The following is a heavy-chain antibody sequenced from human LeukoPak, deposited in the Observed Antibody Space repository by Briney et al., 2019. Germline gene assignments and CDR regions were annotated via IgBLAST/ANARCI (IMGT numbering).Heavy chain of an antibody. V-gene: IGHV3-30*04. Sequence: PGGSLRLSCAASGFTFSSYAMHWVRQAPGKGLEWVAVISYDGSNKYYADSVKGRFTISRDNSKNTLYLQMNSLRAEDTAVYYCAREVRNDYYDSSGYFDYWGQGTLVTVSS. J-gene: IGHJ4*02. D-gene: IGHD3-22*01. CDR3: AREVRNDYYDSSGYFDY. CDR2: ISYDGSNK. CDR1: GFTFSSYA.